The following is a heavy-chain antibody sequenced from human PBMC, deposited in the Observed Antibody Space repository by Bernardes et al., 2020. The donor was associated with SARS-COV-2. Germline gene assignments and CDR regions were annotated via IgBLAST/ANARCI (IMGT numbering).Heavy chain of an antibody. Sequence: SESLSLTCTVSGGSISSSKDYWGWLPQPPGKGLEWIGSIYSSGSSYYNPSLQSRVRESVDTSKNQFSLRLSFVTAADTAVYYCAGSSCGIDCYIGGLRSWDYGMDVWGQATTVTVSS. J-gene: IGHJ6*02. V-gene: IGHV4-39*01. D-gene: IGHD2-21*02. CDR3: AGSSCGIDCYIGGLRSWDYGMDV. CDR2: IYSSGSS. CDR1: GGSISSSKDY.